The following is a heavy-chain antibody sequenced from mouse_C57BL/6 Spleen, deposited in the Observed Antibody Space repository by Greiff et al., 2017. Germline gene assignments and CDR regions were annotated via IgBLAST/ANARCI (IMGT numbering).Heavy chain of an antibody. CDR1: GYTFTSYW. D-gene: IGHD2-3*01. CDR3: ARSDDGYYGNYFGC. CDR2: IHPNSGST. Sequence: QVQLKQPGAELVKPGASVKLSCKASGYTFTSYWMHWVKQRPGQGLEWIGMIHPNSGSTNYNEKFKSKATLTVDKSSSTAYMQLSSLTSEDSAVYYCARSDDGYYGNYFGCWGPGTTLTVSS. J-gene: IGHJ2*01. V-gene: IGHV1-64*01.